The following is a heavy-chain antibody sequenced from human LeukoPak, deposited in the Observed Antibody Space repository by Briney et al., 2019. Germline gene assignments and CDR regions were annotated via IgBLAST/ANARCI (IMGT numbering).Heavy chain of an antibody. CDR1: GFTVSSNY. D-gene: IGHD6-19*01. CDR3: AKDRIGGVAVAGKGRWFDP. J-gene: IGHJ5*02. V-gene: IGHV3-53*01. Sequence: GGSLRLSCAASGFTVSSNYMSWVRQAPGKGLEWVSVIYSGGSTYYADSVKGRFTISRDNSKNTLYLQMNSLRAEDTAVYYCAKDRIGGVAVAGKGRWFDPWGQGTLVTVSS. CDR2: IYSGGST.